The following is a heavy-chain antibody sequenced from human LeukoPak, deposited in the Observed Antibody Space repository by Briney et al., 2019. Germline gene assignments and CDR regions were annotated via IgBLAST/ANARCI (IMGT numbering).Heavy chain of an antibody. CDR1: GFTFSSYG. V-gene: IGHV3-30*18. J-gene: IGHJ4*02. Sequence: GKSLRLSCAASGFTFSSYGMHWVRQAPGKGLEWVTFISYDGSKKDYADSVKGRFTISRDNSKNTAFVQMNSLRAEDTAVYYCAKDRRWLQLGGFDYWGQGALVTVSS. CDR2: ISYDGSKK. CDR3: AKDRRWLQLGGFDY. D-gene: IGHD5-24*01.